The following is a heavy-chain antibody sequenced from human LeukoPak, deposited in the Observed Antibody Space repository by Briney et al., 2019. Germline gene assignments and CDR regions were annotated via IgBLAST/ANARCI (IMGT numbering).Heavy chain of an antibody. Sequence: PGGSLRLSCAASGFTFSSYGMHWVRQAPGKGLEWVAVIWYDGSNKYYADSVKGRFTISRDNSKNTLYLQMNSLRAEDTAVYYCARDLESFPFRDYYFDYWGQGTLVTVSS. CDR2: IWYDGSNK. CDR1: GFTFSSYG. D-gene: IGHD3/OR15-3a*01. V-gene: IGHV3-33*01. J-gene: IGHJ4*02. CDR3: ARDLESFPFRDYYFDY.